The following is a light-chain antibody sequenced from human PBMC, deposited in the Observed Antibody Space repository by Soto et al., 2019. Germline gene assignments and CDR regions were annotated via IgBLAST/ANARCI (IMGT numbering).Light chain of an antibody. CDR1: SSDVGSYNL. J-gene: IGLJ1*01. CDR3: CSYAGITTYYV. CDR2: GGT. V-gene: IGLV2-23*01. Sequence: QSVLTQPASVSGSPGQSITISCTGTSSDVGSYNLVSWYQQHPGEAPKLMIYGGTKLPSGVSNRFSGSKSGNTASLTISGLQAEDEADYYCCSYAGITTYYVFGTGTKVTVL.